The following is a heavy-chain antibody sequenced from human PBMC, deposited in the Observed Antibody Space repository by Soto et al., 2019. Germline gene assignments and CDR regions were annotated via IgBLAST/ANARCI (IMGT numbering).Heavy chain of an antibody. CDR1: SGSFGCYY. Sequence: SETLSLTCAVYSGSFGCYYVSGIRQHPGKGLEWIGEISQSGNTNYSPSLKSRVSISIDTSKQQFSLNLASVSAADTAVYYCAXAPKVSGSSQTRPDXWGQGTXVTVSS. V-gene: IGHV4-34*01. D-gene: IGHD6-6*01. CDR3: AXAPKVSGSSQTRPDX. J-gene: IGHJ4*02. CDR2: ISQSGNT.